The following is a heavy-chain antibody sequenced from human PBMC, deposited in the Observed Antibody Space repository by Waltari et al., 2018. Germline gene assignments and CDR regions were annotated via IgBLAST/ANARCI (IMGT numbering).Heavy chain of an antibody. Sequence: QVQLQESGPGLVKPSETLSLTCTVSGGSISSYYWSWIRQPPGKGLEWIGYIYYSGSTNYNPALKSRVTISVDTSKNQFSLKLSAVTAADTAGYYCARPNPDYGWIDYWGQGTLVTVSS. CDR3: ARPNPDYGWIDY. CDR1: GGSISSYY. J-gene: IGHJ4*02. CDR2: IYYSGST. D-gene: IGHD4-17*01. V-gene: IGHV4-59*01.